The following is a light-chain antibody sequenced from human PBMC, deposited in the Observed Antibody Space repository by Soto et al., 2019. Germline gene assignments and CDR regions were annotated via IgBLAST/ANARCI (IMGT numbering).Light chain of an antibody. CDR3: SSYTTSSTQV. Sequence: QSALTQPASVPGSPGQSITISCTGTSSDVGYYNYVSWYQHHPGKAPKLMIYEVSNRPSGVSNRVSGSKSGNTASLAISGLQAEGEADYYCSSYTTSSTQVFGGGTKLPVL. V-gene: IGLV2-14*01. CDR2: EVS. J-gene: IGLJ3*02. CDR1: SSDVGYYNY.